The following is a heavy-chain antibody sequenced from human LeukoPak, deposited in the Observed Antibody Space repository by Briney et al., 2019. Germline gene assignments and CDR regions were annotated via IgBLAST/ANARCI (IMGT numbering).Heavy chain of an antibody. J-gene: IGHJ5*02. V-gene: IGHV1-2*02. Sequence: GASVKVSCKASGYTFTGYYMHWVRQAPGQGLEWMGWINPNSGGTNYAQKFQGRVTMTRDTSISTAYMELSRLRSDDTAVYYCARDRSGYDFWFDPWGQGTLSPSPQ. CDR3: ARDRSGYDFWFDP. CDR2: INPNSGGT. D-gene: IGHD5-12*01. CDR1: GYTFTGYY.